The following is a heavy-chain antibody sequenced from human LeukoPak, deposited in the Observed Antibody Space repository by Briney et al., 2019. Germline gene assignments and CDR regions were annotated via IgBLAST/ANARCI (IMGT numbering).Heavy chain of an antibody. V-gene: IGHV4-34*01. Sequence: PSETLSLTCAVYGGSFSGYYWSWIRQPPGKGLEWIGEINHSGSTNYNPSLKSRVTISVDTSKNQFSLKLSSVTAADTAVYYCARGGPTPRARKASYFDYWGQGTLVTASS. CDR3: ARGGPTPRARKASYFDY. D-gene: IGHD1-14*01. J-gene: IGHJ4*02. CDR2: INHSGST. CDR1: GGSFSGYY.